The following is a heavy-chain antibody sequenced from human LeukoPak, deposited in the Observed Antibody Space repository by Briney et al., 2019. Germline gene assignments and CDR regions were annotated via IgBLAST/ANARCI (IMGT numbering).Heavy chain of an antibody. Sequence: PGGSLRLSCAASGFTFSSYAMHWVRQAPGKGLEYVSAISSNGGSTYYANSVKGRFTISRDNSKNTLYLQMGSLRAEDMAVYYCARVMNSWGYGSGFDYWGQGTLVTVSS. CDR2: ISSNGGST. D-gene: IGHD3-10*01. V-gene: IGHV3-64*01. CDR3: ARVMNSWGYGSGFDY. CDR1: GFTFSSYA. J-gene: IGHJ4*02.